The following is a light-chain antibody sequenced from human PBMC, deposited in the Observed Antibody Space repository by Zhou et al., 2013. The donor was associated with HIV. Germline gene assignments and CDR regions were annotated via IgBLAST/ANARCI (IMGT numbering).Light chain of an antibody. CDR2: RAS. V-gene: IGKV1-5*03. J-gene: IGKJ2*01. CDR3: HQYGSEPYT. CDR1: QSVSDW. Sequence: DIQMTQSPSTLSASVGDRVTITCRASQSVSDWLAWYHQKPGKAPQLLIYRASILESGVPSRFRGSGSGTEFTLTINNLQPDDFATYYCHQYGSEPYTFGRGTKLEIK.